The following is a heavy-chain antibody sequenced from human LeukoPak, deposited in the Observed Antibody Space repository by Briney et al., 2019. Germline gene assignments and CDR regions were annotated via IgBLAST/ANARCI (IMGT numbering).Heavy chain of an antibody. CDR1: GFTFSSYA. V-gene: IGHV3-23*01. CDR2: VGTSADT. CDR3: AKAAPGFGELLKLYFFDY. Sequence: GGSLRLSCLASGFTFSSYAMDWVRQAPGQGLQWVSAVGTSADTYYADSVKGRFTISRDNSKNTLYLQMNSLRAEDTAVYYCAKAAPGFGELLKLYFFDYWGQGTLVTVSS. J-gene: IGHJ4*02. D-gene: IGHD3-10*01.